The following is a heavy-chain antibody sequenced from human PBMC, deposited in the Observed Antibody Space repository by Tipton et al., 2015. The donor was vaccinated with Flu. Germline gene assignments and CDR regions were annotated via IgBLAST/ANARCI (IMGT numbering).Heavy chain of an antibody. CDR2: TYHSGTA. CDR1: GGSISSSRYY. V-gene: IGHV4-39*07. Sequence: TLSLTCTVSGGSISSSRYYWGWIRQPPGKGLEWIGSTYHSGTAYYNPSLKSRVTISVDTSKNQISLKLSSVTAADTAVYYCARYPESNYHWFGPWGQGALVNVSS. J-gene: IGHJ5*02. D-gene: IGHD4-11*01. CDR3: ARYPESNYHWFGP.